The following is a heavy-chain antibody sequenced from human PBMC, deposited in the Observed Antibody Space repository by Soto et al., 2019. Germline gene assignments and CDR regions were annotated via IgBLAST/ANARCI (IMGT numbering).Heavy chain of an antibody. D-gene: IGHD4-17*01. Sequence: LVQSGAEAKKPGTSVKVSCKASGYTFSTSTISWVRQAPGQGLEWLGWIKAYSGNTKYAPKLQGRVTMTTDTSTSTAYLELRSLTHDDTAMYYCAIADYGDDDYWGQGTLVTVSS. CDR1: GYTFSTST. J-gene: IGHJ4*02. CDR2: IKAYSGNT. V-gene: IGHV1-18*04. CDR3: AIADYGDDDY.